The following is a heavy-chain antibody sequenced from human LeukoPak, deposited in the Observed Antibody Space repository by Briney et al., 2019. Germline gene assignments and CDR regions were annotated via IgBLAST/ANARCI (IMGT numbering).Heavy chain of an antibody. CDR1: GFTFSSYW. V-gene: IGHV3-74*01. CDR2: INNDGSYT. Sequence: GGPLRLSCAASGFTFSSYWMHWVRQAPGKGLVWVSRINNDGSYTNYADSVKGRFTISRDNAKNTLFLQMNSLRGEDTAVYYCARETSGHDYWGQGTLVTVSS. D-gene: IGHD6-19*01. CDR3: ARETSGHDY. J-gene: IGHJ4*02.